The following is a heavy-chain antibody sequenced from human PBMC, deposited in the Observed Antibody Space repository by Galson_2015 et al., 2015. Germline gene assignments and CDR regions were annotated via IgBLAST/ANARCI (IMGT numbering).Heavy chain of an antibody. D-gene: IGHD3-10*01. CDR2: INHSGST. CDR1: GGSFSGYY. Sequence: LSLTCAVYGGSFSGYYWSWIRQPPGKGLEWIGEINHSGSTNYNPSLKSRVTISVDTSKNQFSLKLSSVTAADTAVYYCARGQGNLWFGYVWWFDPWGQGTLVTVSS. V-gene: IGHV4-34*01. CDR3: ARGQGNLWFGYVWWFDP. J-gene: IGHJ5*02.